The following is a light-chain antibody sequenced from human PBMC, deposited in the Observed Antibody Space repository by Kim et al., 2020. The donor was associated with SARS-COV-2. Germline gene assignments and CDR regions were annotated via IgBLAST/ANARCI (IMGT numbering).Light chain of an antibody. CDR3: HQRYAWPLT. J-gene: IGKJ4*01. CDR2: DAS. V-gene: IGKV3-11*01. CDR1: QSVGTS. Sequence: PVESATLSCWASQSVGTSLTWYQQKPGQAPRLLIYDASVRAAGTPARFSGSGSRTGFTLTISSLDPEDFAVYYCHQRYAWPLTFGGGTKVDIK.